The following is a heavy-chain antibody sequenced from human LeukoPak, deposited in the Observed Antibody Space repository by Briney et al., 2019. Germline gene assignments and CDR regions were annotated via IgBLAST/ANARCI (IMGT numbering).Heavy chain of an antibody. CDR2: ISYDGCNK. D-gene: IGHD1-26*01. J-gene: IGHJ5*02. V-gene: IGHV3-30-3*01. Sequence: GGSLRLSCAASGFTFSSYAMHWVRQAPGKGLEWVAVISYDGCNKYYADSVKGRFTISRDNSKNTLYLQMNSLRAEDTAVYYCARDRLWELLHLGWFDPWGQGTLVTVSS. CDR3: ARDRLWELLHLGWFDP. CDR1: GFTFSSYA.